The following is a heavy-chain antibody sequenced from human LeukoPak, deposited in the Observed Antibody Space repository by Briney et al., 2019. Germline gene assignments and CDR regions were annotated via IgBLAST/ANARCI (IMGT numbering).Heavy chain of an antibody. J-gene: IGHJ4*02. D-gene: IGHD6-13*01. CDR2: INPNSGGT. CDR1: GYIFTDYY. Sequence: ASVKVSCKASGYIFTDYYMHWVRQAPGQELGWMGRINPNSGGTDYAQKFQGRVTMTRDTSISTAYMELSRLRSDDTAVYYCARDLEPYSSSWSSYWGQGTLVTVSS. CDR3: ARDLEPYSSSWSSY. V-gene: IGHV1-2*06.